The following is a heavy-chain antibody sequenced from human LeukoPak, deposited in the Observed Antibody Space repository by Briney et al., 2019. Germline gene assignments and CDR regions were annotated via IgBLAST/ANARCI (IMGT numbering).Heavy chain of an antibody. Sequence: GGSLRLSCSASGFTFSRYAMHWVRQAPGKGLEYVSAISSNGGSTYYADSVKGRFTISRDNSKNTLYLQMSSLRAEDTAVYYCVKDGSGSYYTYYFDYWDQGTLVTVYS. CDR2: ISSNGGST. J-gene: IGHJ4*02. D-gene: IGHD3-10*01. CDR3: VKDGSGSYYTYYFDY. V-gene: IGHV3-64D*06. CDR1: GFTFSRYA.